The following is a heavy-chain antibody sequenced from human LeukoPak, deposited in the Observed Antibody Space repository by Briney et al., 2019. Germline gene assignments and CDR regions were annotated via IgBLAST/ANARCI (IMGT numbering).Heavy chain of an antibody. CDR2: IYYSGST. J-gene: IGHJ4*02. CDR1: GGSISSSSYY. CDR3: ARVGYCGDDCYPFDY. Sequence: SETLSLTCTVSGGSISSSSYYWGWIRQPPGKGLEWIGSIYYSGSTNYNPSLKSRVTISVDTSRNSFSRELSSVTAADTAVYYCARVGYCGDDCYPFDYWGQGTLTTISS. D-gene: IGHD2-21*02. V-gene: IGHV4-39*02.